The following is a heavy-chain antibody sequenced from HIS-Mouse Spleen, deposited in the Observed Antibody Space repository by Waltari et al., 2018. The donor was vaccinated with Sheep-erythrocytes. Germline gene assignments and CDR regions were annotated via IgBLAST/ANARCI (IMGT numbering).Heavy chain of an antibody. Sequence: QVQLVQSGAEVKKPGASVKVSCKASGYTFTGYYMHWVRQAPGQGLEWMGWINPNSGGTNYVQKFQGRVTMTRDTSISTAYMELSRLRSDDTAVYYCASGVIPYGSGSYFLDYWGQGTLVTVSS. J-gene: IGHJ4*02. V-gene: IGHV1-2*02. D-gene: IGHD3-10*01. CDR3: ASGVIPYGSGSYFLDY. CDR1: GYTFTGYY. CDR2: INPNSGGT.